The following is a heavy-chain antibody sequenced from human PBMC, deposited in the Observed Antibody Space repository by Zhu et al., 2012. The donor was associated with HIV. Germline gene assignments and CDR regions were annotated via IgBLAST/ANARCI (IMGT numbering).Heavy chain of an antibody. CDR3: ARRSGLLESRYFDY. D-gene: IGHD3-22*01. CDR2: IYQSGTT. Sequence: QVQLQESGPGLVKPSETLSLTCAVSGYSISSDYYWGWIRHAPQGKGLEWIGYIYQSGTTYYNPSLKSRVTISVDTSKNQLSLKLSSVTAADTAVYYCARRSGLLESRYFDYVGPGNPGHRLL. V-gene: IGHV4-38-2*01. J-gene: IGHJ4*02. CDR1: GYSISSDYY.